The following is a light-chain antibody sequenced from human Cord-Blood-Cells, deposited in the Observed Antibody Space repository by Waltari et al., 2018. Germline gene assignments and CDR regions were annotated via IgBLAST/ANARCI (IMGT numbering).Light chain of an antibody. CDR1: SSDVGGYNS. J-gene: IGLJ2*01. CDR3: SSYTSSSVV. CDR2: EVS. Sequence: QSALTQPASVSGSPGQSITTSCTGTSSDVGGYNSVSWYQQHPGKAPKLMIYEVSNRPSGVSNRFSGSKSGNTASLTISGLQAEDEADYYCSSYTSSSVVFGGGTKLTVL. V-gene: IGLV2-14*01.